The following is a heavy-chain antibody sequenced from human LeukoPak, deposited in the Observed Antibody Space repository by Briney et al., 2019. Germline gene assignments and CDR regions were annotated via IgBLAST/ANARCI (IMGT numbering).Heavy chain of an antibody. Sequence: SETLSLTCTASGGSISSHYWSWIRQPPGMGLEWIGYIYYSGSTNYNPSLKSRVTISVDTSKNQFSLKLSSVTAADTAVYYCARESTYYYDSSGHAAFDIWGQGTMVTVSS. CDR3: ARESTYYYDSSGHAAFDI. J-gene: IGHJ3*02. CDR1: GGSISSHY. V-gene: IGHV4-59*11. CDR2: IYYSGST. D-gene: IGHD3-22*01.